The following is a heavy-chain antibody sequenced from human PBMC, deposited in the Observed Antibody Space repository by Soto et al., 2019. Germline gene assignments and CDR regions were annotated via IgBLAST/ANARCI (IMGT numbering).Heavy chain of an antibody. V-gene: IGHV3-48*01. CDR2: ISSSSSTI. D-gene: IGHD4-17*01. CDR3: ARDQLYGGDSNDY. Sequence: GGSLRLSCAASGFTFSSYSMNWVRQAPGKGLEWVSYISSSSSTIYYADSVKGRFTISRDNAKNSLYLQMNSLRAEDTAVYYCARDQLYGGDSNDYWGQGTLVTVSS. J-gene: IGHJ4*02. CDR1: GFTFSSYS.